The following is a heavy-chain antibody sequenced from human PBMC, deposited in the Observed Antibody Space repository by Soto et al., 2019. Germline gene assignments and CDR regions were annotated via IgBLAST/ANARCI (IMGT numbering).Heavy chain of an antibody. V-gene: IGHV3-53*01. Sequence: PGESLKISCAASGFTVSSNYMNWVRQAPGKGLEWVSVIYSGGSTYYADSVRGRFTISRDDSKNTLYLQMSSLRAEDTAVYFCARDQPDMVRGVSYGMDVWGQGTTVTVSS. D-gene: IGHD3-10*01. CDR2: IYSGGST. J-gene: IGHJ6*02. CDR3: ARDQPDMVRGVSYGMDV. CDR1: GFTVSSNY.